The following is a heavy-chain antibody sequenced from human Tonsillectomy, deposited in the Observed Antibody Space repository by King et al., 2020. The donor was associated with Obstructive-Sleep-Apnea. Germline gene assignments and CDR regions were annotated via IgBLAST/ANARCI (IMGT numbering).Heavy chain of an antibody. CDR3: ARDQPYHSESSGPIDY. CDR2: FRSRGSIM. V-gene: IGHV3-48*04. J-gene: IGHJ4*02. D-gene: IGHD3-22*01. Sequence: VQLVESGGGLVQPGGSLRLSCAASGFTFSSYTMNWVRQAPGKGLEWLSFFRSRGSIMFYADSVNGRFTISRDNSKNSLYLQMNRLRAEDAAVYYCARDQPYHSESSGPIDYWGQGTLVTVSS. CDR1: GFTFSSYT.